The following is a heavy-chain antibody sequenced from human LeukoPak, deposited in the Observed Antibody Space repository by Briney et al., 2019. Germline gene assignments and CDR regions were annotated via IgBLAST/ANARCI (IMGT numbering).Heavy chain of an antibody. J-gene: IGHJ4*02. D-gene: IGHD3-10*01. Sequence: GGSLRLSCAASGFTFSSYAMSWVRQAPGKGLEWVSAISGSGGSTYYADSVKGRFTISRDNSKNTLYLQMNSLRAEDTAVYYCAKDQSVRDYGSENKEDYWRQGTLVTVSS. CDR1: GFTFSSYA. V-gene: IGHV3-23*01. CDR2: ISGSGGST. CDR3: AKDQSVRDYGSENKEDY.